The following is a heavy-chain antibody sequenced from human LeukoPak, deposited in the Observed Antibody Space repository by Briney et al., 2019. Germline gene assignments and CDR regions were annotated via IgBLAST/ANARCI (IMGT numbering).Heavy chain of an antibody. D-gene: IGHD3-10*01. CDR3: AKDYGENYFDY. CDR1: GFTFSTYV. Sequence: GGSLRLSCAASGFTFSTYVMTWVRQAPGKGLEWVSAILGSGGGTYYADTVKGRFTISRDNSKNTLYLQMNSLRAEDTAVYYCAKDYGENYFDYWGQGTLVTVSS. CDR2: ILGSGGGT. V-gene: IGHV3-23*01. J-gene: IGHJ4*02.